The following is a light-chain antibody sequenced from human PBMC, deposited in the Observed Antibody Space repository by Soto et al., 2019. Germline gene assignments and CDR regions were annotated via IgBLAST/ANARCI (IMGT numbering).Light chain of an antibody. Sequence: QSVLTQPPSVSGSPGQSIAISCTGTSSDVGGYNYVSWYQQHPGKAPKLLIYDVTYRPSGVSNRFSGSKSGNTASLTISGLQAEDEADYFCGSYTSSNTLVFGTGTKLTVL. CDR1: SSDVGGYNY. CDR2: DVT. J-gene: IGLJ1*01. CDR3: GSYTSSNTLV. V-gene: IGLV2-14*03.